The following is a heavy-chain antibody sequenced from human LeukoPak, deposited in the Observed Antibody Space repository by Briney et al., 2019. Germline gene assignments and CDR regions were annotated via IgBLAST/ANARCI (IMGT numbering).Heavy chain of an antibody. D-gene: IGHD2-21*02. CDR2: IYYSGST. CDR1: GGSISSSSYY. Sequence: SETLSLTCTVSGGSISSSSYYWGWIRQPPGKGLEWIGSIYYSGSTNYNPSLRGRVTMSVDPSKNQFSLKLTSVTAADTAVYYCARYCDGDCNSSAFDLWGQGTMVTVSS. V-gene: IGHV4-39*07. J-gene: IGHJ3*01. CDR3: ARYCDGDCNSSAFDL.